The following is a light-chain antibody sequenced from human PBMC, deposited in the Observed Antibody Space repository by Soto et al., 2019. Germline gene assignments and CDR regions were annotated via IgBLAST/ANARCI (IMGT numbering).Light chain of an antibody. V-gene: IGKV1-39*01. J-gene: IGKJ4*01. CDR3: QQYRHWPLT. Sequence: DIQMTQSPYSLSAAVGDRVTIACRASQNINTYLNWYQQKPGKAPKLLMFDAASLQSGVPSRFSGSGSRTDFTLTITSLQPEDFAVYYCQQYRHWPLTFGGGTKVEIK. CDR2: DAA. CDR1: QNINTY.